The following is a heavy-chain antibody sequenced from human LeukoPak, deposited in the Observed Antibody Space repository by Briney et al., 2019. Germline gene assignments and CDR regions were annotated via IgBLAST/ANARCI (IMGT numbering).Heavy chain of an antibody. CDR2: ISYDGSNK. V-gene: IGHV3-30*01. CDR3: ARDGVGYYYDSSGYRDLDY. D-gene: IGHD3-22*01. J-gene: IGHJ4*02. CDR1: GFTFSSYA. Sequence: GRSLRLSCAASGFTFSSYAMHWVRQAPGKGLEWVAVISYDGSNKYYADSVEGRFTISRDNSKNTLYLQMNSLRAEDTAVYYCARDGVGYYYDSSGYRDLDYWGQGTLVTVSS.